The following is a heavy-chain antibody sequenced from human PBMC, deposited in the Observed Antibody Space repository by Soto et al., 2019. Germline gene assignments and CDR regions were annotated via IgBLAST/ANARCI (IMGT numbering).Heavy chain of an antibody. CDR3: AKDKSIAVAGRGHYYYYNMDV. J-gene: IGHJ6*01. V-gene: IGHV3-30*18. Sequence: GGSLRLSCAGSGFAFSSYGMYWVRQAPGKGLEWVAVVSYDGSNEFYADSVKGRFTISRDNSKNTLYLQMHSLRAEDTAVYYCAKDKSIAVAGRGHYYYYNMDVWGQGTTVTVSS. CDR2: VSYDGSNE. D-gene: IGHD6-19*01. CDR1: GFAFSSYG.